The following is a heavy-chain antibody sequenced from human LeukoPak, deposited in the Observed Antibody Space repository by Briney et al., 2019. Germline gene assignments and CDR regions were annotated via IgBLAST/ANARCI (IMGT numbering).Heavy chain of an antibody. D-gene: IGHD3-22*01. CDR1: GFTFSTYW. CDR2: IKQDGSEK. J-gene: IGHJ4*02. CDR3: AKYYYDSSGTSYFDY. V-gene: IGHV3-7*01. Sequence: GSLRLSCAASGFTFSTYWMSWVRQAPGKGQEWVANIKQDGSEKKYVDSVKGRSTISRDNAKNTLYLQMNSLRAEDTAVYYCAKYYYDSSGTSYFDYWGQGTLVTVSS.